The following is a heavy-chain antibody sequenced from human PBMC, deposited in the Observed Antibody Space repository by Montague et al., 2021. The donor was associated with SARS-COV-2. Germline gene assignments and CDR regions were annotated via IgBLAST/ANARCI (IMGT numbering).Heavy chain of an antibody. V-gene: IGHV4-59*11. CDR1: GGSTSGHY. CDR3: AREFRIELWQTNWYFGL. CDR2: FVLSGDT. D-gene: IGHD3-16*01. Sequence: SETLSLTCTVSGGSTSGHYWRWIRQPPGKGLEWIGNFVLSGDTKYNPSLKSRATISVDTSKNQFALMLHPVTAADTAVYYCAREFRIELWQTNWYFGLWGRGTLVTASS. J-gene: IGHJ2*01.